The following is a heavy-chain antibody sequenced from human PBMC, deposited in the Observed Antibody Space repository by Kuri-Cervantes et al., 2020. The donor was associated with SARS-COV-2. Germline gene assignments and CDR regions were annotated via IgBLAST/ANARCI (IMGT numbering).Heavy chain of an antibody. CDR1: GYTFTSYG. V-gene: IGHV1-18*01. Sequence: ASVKVSCKASGYTFTSYGISWVRQAPGQGLEWMGWISAYNGNTNYAQKLQGRVTMTTDTSTSTAYMELSSLRSEDTAVYYCARGIGGYSYGPWYNWFDPWGQGTLVTVSS. CDR2: ISAYNGNT. D-gene: IGHD5-18*01. CDR3: ARGIGGYSYGPWYNWFDP. J-gene: IGHJ5*02.